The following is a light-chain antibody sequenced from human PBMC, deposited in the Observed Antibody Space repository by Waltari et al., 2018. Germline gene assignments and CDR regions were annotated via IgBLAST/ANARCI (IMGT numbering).Light chain of an antibody. V-gene: IGKV3-20*01. CDR2: ATS. CDR3: QQFGGSFPCS. CDR1: QTVSSSY. Sequence: EIVLTQSPGILSLSPGQRATLSRRASQTVSSSYLAWYQQKPGQPPRLLIYATSTRATGVPERFSGSGSGTDFTLTISRLEPEDFAVYYCQQFGGSFPCSFGRGTKLDIK. J-gene: IGKJ2*04.